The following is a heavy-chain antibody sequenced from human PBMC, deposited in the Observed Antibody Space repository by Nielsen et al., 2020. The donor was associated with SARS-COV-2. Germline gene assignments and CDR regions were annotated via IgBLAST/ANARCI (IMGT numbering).Heavy chain of an antibody. CDR3: ARNTYGGSTDY. D-gene: IGHD4-23*01. CDR2: IYPRDSDT. V-gene: IGHV5-51*01. CDR1: GFSFTNYW. J-gene: IGHJ4*02. Sequence: KVSCKASGFSFTNYWISWVRQMPGKGLEWMGVIYPRDSDTRYNPSFQGQVTISADKSISTVYLQWSGLKASDSAMYYCARNTYGGSTDYWGQGTLVTVSS.